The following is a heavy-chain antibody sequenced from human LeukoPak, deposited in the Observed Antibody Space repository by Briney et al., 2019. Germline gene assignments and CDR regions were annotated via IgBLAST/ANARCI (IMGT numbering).Heavy chain of an antibody. V-gene: IGHV3-21*01. CDR2: ISSSSSYI. Sequence: PGGSLRLSCAASGFTFSSYSMNWVRQAPEKGLEWVSSISSSSSYIYYADSVKGRFTISRDNAKNSLYLQMNSLRAEDTAVYYCARAWLWFGELFNSEDYFDYWGQGTLVTVSS. J-gene: IGHJ4*02. CDR1: GFTFSSYS. CDR3: ARAWLWFGELFNSEDYFDY. D-gene: IGHD3-10*01.